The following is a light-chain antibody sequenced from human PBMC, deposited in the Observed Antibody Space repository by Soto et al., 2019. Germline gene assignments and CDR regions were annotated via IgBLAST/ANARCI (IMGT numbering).Light chain of an antibody. CDR2: LDSAGSH. Sequence: QTVVTQSPSASASLGASVKLTCTLSSGHITYAIAWHQQQPEKGPRYLMKLDSAGSHTKGDGIPDRFSGSSSGTERYLIISSLQSEDEADYYCQTWGTGIVVFGGGTKVTVL. J-gene: IGLJ2*01. CDR1: SGHITYA. V-gene: IGLV4-69*01. CDR3: QTWGTGIVV.